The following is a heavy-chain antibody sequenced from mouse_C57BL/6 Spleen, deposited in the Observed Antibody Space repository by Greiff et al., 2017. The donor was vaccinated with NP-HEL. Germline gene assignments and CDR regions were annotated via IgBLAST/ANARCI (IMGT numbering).Heavy chain of an antibody. CDR2: ISGGGGNT. Sequence: EVKVVESGGGLVKPGGSLKLSCAASGFTFSSYTMSWVRQTPEKRLEWVATISGGGGNTYYPASVKGRFTISRDTAKNTLYLQMSSLRSEDTALYYCASPPMVTTEAWFAYWGQGTLVTVSA. CDR3: ASPPMVTTEAWFAY. J-gene: IGHJ3*01. D-gene: IGHD2-2*01. V-gene: IGHV5-9*01. CDR1: GFTFSSYT.